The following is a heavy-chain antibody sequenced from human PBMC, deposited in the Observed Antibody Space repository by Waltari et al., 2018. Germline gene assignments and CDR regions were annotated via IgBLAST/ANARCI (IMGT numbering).Heavy chain of an antibody. V-gene: IGHV1-46*01. D-gene: IGHD3-3*01. Sequence: QVQLVQSGDEVKKPGASVKVSCKASGYTFTNYYMHWVRQAPGQGLEWMGIINPSGGSTTCTVYMELSSLTSEDTAMYYCARGSRFLDYWGQGTLVTVSS. CDR2: INPSGGST. CDR3: ARGSRFLDY. J-gene: IGHJ4*02. CDR1: GYTFTNYY.